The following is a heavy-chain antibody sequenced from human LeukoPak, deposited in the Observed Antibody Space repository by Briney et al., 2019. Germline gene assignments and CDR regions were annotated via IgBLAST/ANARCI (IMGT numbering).Heavy chain of an antibody. CDR1: GGSISSGGYY. D-gene: IGHD3-9*01. J-gene: IGHJ4*02. CDR3: ARDYTGYSPLDS. V-gene: IGHV4-31*03. CDR2: IYSSGST. Sequence: SETLSLTCTVSGGSISSGGYYWTWIRQPPGKGLEWIGYIYSSGSTYYNPSLKSRVTISVDTSENQFSLKLSSVTAADTAVYYCARDYTGYSPLDSWGQGTLVTVSS.